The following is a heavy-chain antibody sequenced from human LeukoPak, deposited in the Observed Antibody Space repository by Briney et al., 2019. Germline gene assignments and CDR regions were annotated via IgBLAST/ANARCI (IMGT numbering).Heavy chain of an antibody. V-gene: IGHV3-7*01. CDR3: ARVGATHFDY. J-gene: IGHJ4*02. Sequence: GGSLRLSCAVSGFTFSSYWMSWVRQAPGRGLEWVANIKQDGSEKYYVDSVKGRFTISRDNAKNSLYLQMNSLRAEDTAVYYCARVGATHFDYWGQGTLVTVSS. CDR2: IKQDGSEK. D-gene: IGHD1-26*01. CDR1: GFTFSSYW.